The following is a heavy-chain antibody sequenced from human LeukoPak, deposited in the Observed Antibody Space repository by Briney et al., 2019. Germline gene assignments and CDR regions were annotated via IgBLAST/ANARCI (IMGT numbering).Heavy chain of an antibody. J-gene: IGHJ4*02. CDR1: GDSVCSNSAA. V-gene: IGHV6-1*01. CDR3: ARDRWSYYFDY. Sequence: SQTLSLTCAVSGDSVCSNSAAWGWIRQSPWIGPEWLGSTYYSCRWYNDYSVSVKSRIAIDPDTSKNQFSLQLNSVTPEDPAVYYCARDRWSYYFDYWGQGDLVTVSS. CDR2: TYYSCRWYN. D-gene: IGHD6-13*01.